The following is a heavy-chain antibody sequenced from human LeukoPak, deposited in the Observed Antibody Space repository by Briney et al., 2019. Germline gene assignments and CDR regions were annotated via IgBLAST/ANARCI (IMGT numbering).Heavy chain of an antibody. CDR2: VSASGATT. CDR3: AKKGGSWSPRFDA. Sequence: GGSLRLSCAASGFTFSRSDMIWVRQAPGKGLEWVSIVSASGATTYYADSVRGRFTISRDNSRATLVLQLNGLRAEDTAIYYCAKKGGSWSPRFDAWGQGILVTVSS. D-gene: IGHD6-13*01. V-gene: IGHV3-23*01. CDR1: GFTFSRSD. J-gene: IGHJ5*02.